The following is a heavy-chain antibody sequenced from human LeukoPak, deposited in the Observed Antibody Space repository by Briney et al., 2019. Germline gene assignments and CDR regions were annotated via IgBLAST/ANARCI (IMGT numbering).Heavy chain of an antibody. CDR2: IYPGESDT. D-gene: IGHD6-13*01. CDR1: GYRFTSYW. V-gene: IGHV5-51*01. J-gene: IGHJ5*02. CDR3: ARSYSSSWSGFDP. Sequence: GGSLQISCKGSGYRFTSYWIGWVRQMPGKGLEWMGIIYPGESDTRYSPSFQGQVTISADKSISTAYLQWSSLKASDTAMYYCARSYSSSWSGFDPWGQGTLVTVSS.